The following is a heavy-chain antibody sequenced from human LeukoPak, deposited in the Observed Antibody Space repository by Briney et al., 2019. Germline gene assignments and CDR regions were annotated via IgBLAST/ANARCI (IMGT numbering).Heavy chain of an antibody. CDR3: ARDRGYYDYIWGSYRSPKSPGYFDY. D-gene: IGHD3-16*02. Sequence: GASVTVSCKASVYTFTNYGISWVRQAPGQGREWMGWISAYNGNTNYAQKLQGIVTMTTDTSTSTAYMDLRSLRSDDTAVYYCARDRGYYDYIWGSYRSPKSPGYFDYWGQGTLVTVSS. V-gene: IGHV1-18*01. CDR2: ISAYNGNT. J-gene: IGHJ4*02. CDR1: VYTFTNYG.